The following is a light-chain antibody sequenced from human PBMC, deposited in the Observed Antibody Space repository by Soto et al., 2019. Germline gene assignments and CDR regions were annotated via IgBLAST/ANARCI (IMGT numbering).Light chain of an antibody. Sequence: DIQMTQSPSTLSASVGDRVTITCRASQSISSSLAWYQQKPGKAPKLLIYKASSLESATPSRFSGSGSGTESTLTISCLQPDDFATYYCQQYNSYPWTFGQGTKVEIK. CDR1: QSISSS. CDR2: KAS. J-gene: IGKJ1*01. CDR3: QQYNSYPWT. V-gene: IGKV1-5*03.